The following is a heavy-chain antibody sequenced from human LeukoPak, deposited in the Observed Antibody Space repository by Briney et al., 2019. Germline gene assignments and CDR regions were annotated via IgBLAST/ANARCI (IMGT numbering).Heavy chain of an antibody. CDR2: IIAYNVNT. CDR1: GYTFTSYG. CDR3: ARECITMVRGVMYWFDP. V-gene: IGHV1-18*01. J-gene: IGHJ5*02. Sequence: ASVKVSCKASGYTFTSYGISWVRQAPGQGLEWMGLIIAYNVNTNYAQKLQGRVTITTDTSTRTAYMELRSLRYDDTAVYYCARECITMVRGVMYWFDPWGQGTLVTVSS. D-gene: IGHD3-10*01.